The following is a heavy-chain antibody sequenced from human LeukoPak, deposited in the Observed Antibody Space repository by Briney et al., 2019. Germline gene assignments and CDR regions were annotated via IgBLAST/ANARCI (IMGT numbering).Heavy chain of an antibody. D-gene: IGHD6-19*01. CDR2: MNPNSGTT. CDR1: GYTFTSYD. J-gene: IGHJ4*02. CDR3: AREGAVAGSQFDY. Sequence: ASVKVSCKASGYTFTSYDINWVRQATGQGLEWLGWMNPNSGTTGYAQKFQGRVTITRNTSISTAYMELSSLRSEDTAVYYCAREGAVAGSQFDYWGQGTLVTVSS. V-gene: IGHV1-8*03.